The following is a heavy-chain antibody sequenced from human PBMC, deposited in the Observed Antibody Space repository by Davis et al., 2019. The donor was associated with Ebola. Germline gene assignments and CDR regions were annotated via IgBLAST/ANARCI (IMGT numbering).Heavy chain of an antibody. V-gene: IGHV4-34*01. CDR3: ATTPRYSSHGAYFDY. CDR2: INHSGTT. CDR1: GGSFSGYN. Sequence: SETLSLTSAVYGGSFSGYNWNWTRQAPGKGLEWIGEINHSGTTNYNPSPKSRVTISIDTSKNQFSLKLNSVTAADTARYYCATTPRYSSHGAYFDYWGQGTLVTVSS. J-gene: IGHJ4*02. D-gene: IGHD4-11*01.